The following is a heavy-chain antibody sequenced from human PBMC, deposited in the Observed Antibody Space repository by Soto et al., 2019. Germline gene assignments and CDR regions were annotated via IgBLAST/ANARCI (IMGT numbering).Heavy chain of an antibody. V-gene: IGHV1-8*01. D-gene: IGHD4-4*01. CDR3: LRRVAFSNRSWFDP. J-gene: IGHJ5*02. CDR2: MNPNTGNI. Sequence: QVELVQSGAEVKTPGASVRVSCQASEDTFTHYDLNWVRQATGKGLEWLGGMNPNTGNIDYAHKFQVIVTMTKDNSKRTVYMELSRLRSEDTAVYYCLRRVAFSNRSWFDPWGEGTLVTVSS. CDR1: EDTFTHYD.